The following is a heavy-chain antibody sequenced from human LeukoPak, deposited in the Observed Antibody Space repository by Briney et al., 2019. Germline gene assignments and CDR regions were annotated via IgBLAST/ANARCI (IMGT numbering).Heavy chain of an antibody. D-gene: IGHD3-22*01. CDR2: ISYSGGT. CDR3: ARRGSYYDSSGYSPFDC. J-gene: IGHJ4*02. CDR1: GGSISNYY. Sequence: SETLPLTCTVSGGSISNYYWSWVRQPPGKGLEWIGYISYSGGTNYNPSLKSRVTISVDTSKNQFSLKLSSVTAADTAVYYCARRGSYYDSSGYSPFDCWGQGTLVTVSS. V-gene: IGHV4-59*08.